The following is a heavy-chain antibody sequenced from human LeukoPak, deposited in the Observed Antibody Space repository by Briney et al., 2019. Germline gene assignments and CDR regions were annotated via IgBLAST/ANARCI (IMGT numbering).Heavy chain of an antibody. Sequence: SETLSLTCTVSGGSISSYHWSWIRQPPGKGLEWIGSIYNSGSTNYSPSLKSRVTISVDTSRNQLSLKLTSATAADTAVYYCTGAIQWLAHDCWGQGTLVTVSS. J-gene: IGHJ4*02. D-gene: IGHD6-19*01. V-gene: IGHV4-4*09. CDR1: GGSISSYH. CDR3: TGAIQWLAHDC. CDR2: IYNSGST.